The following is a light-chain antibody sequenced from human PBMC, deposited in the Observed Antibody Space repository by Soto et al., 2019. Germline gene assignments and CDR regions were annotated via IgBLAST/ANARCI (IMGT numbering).Light chain of an antibody. Sequence: DIKLTQSPSSRSTSVGDRVTITCRASQAISINLAWFQQKPGKVPKLLIYAASTLQSGVPSRFSGSGSGTDFTLTISSLQPEDVATYYCQKYNSAPPTFGQGTKVEIK. CDR2: AAS. CDR1: QAISIN. V-gene: IGKV1-27*01. CDR3: QKYNSAPPT. J-gene: IGKJ1*01.